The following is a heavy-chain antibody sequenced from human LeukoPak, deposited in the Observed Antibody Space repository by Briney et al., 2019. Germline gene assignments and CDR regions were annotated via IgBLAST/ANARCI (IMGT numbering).Heavy chain of an antibody. J-gene: IGHJ6*02. Sequence: GGSLRLSCAASGFTFSSYDMHWVRQATGKGLEWVSAIGTAGDTYYPGSVKGRFTISRDNAKNSLYLQMNSLRDEDTAVYYCARIPGGYYYAMDVWGQGTTVTVSS. D-gene: IGHD3-16*01. CDR3: ARIPGGYYYAMDV. CDR1: GFTFSSYD. CDR2: IGTAGDT. V-gene: IGHV3-13*01.